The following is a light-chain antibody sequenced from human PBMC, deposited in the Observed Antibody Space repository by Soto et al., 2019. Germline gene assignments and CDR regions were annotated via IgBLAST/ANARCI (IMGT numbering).Light chain of an antibody. CDR2: DVS. J-gene: IGLJ1*01. V-gene: IGLV2-11*01. CDR1: SSDVGGYNY. CDR3: CSYAGSYAYV. Sequence: QSALTQPRSVSGSPGQSVTISCTGTSSDVGGYNYVSWYQQHPGKAPKLMIYDVSKRPSGVPDRFSGSKSGNTVSLTISGLQAEDEADYYCCSYAGSYAYVFVTGTKLTVL.